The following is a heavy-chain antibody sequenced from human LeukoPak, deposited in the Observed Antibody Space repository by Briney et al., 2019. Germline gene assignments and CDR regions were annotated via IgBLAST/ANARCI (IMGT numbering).Heavy chain of an antibody. J-gene: IGHJ3*02. CDR1: GFIVSNNY. CDR2: IYSGGST. Sequence: PGGSLRLSCAASGFIVSNNYMSWVRQAPGKGLEWVSVIYSGGSTYYADSVKGRFTISRDNSKNTLYLQMSSLRAEDTAVYYCVGSSGIDAFDIWGQGTMVTVSS. V-gene: IGHV3-53*05. CDR3: VGSSGIDAFDI. D-gene: IGHD6-19*01.